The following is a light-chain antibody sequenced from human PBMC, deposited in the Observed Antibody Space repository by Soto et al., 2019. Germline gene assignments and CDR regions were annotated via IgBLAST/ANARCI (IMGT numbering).Light chain of an antibody. CDR3: SSFAGSNNFPYV. CDR2: EIH. CDR1: SSDVGAYDY. V-gene: IGLV2-8*01. Sequence: QSALTQPPSASGSPGQSVTISCTGTSSDVGAYDYVSWYQQHPGKAPKLMIYEIHKRPSGVPDRFSGSKSGNTAALTVSGLQAEDEADYYCSSFAGSNNFPYVFGTGTKLTVL. J-gene: IGLJ1*01.